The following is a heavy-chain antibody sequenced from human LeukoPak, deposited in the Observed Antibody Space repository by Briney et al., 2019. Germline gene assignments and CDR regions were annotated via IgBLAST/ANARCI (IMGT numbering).Heavy chain of an antibody. V-gene: IGHV1-18*01. Sequence: GASVKVSCKASGYTFTSYGISWVRQAPGQGLEWMGWISAYNGNTNYAQKLRGRVTMTTDTSTSTAYMELRSLRSDNTAVYYCARDSGQRSHYYYYYYMDVWGKGTTVTVSS. CDR3: ARDSGQRSHYYYYYYMDV. D-gene: IGHD5-12*01. CDR1: GYTFTSYG. CDR2: ISAYNGNT. J-gene: IGHJ6*03.